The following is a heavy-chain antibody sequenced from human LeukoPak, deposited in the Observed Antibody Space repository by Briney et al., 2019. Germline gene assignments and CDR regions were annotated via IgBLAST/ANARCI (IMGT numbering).Heavy chain of an antibody. Sequence: SETLSLTCTVSGDSVSSDSYYWSWIRQPPGKGLEWIGYIYYSGTTKQNPSLKSRVTLSVDTSKNQLYLKLSSVTAADTAVYYCARVVDTSMIDDAFDIWGQGTMVTVSS. J-gene: IGHJ3*02. CDR1: GDSVSSDSYY. V-gene: IGHV4-61*01. CDR2: IYYSGTT. CDR3: ARVVDTSMIDDAFDI. D-gene: IGHD5-18*01.